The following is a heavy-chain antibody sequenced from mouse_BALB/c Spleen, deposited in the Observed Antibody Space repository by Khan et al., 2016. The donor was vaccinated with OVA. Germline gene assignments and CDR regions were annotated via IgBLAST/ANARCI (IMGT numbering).Heavy chain of an antibody. D-gene: IGHD1-1*01. CDR1: GYSITSDYA. V-gene: IGHV3-2*02. CDR3: ARVYGGDFDY. J-gene: IGHJ2*02. Sequence: VQLKESGPGLVKPSQSLSLTCTVTGYSITSDYAWNWIRQFPGNKLEWMGFISYSGNTKYNPSLNSRFSITRDTSKNQFFLQLNSVTSEDTATXYCARVYGGDFDYWGQGTSLTVSS. CDR2: ISYSGNT.